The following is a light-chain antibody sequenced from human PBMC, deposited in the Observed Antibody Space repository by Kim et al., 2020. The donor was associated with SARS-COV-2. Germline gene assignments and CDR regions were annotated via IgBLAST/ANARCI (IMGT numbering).Light chain of an antibody. CDR1: QSVSSY. J-gene: IGKJ5*01. CDR2: DVS. V-gene: IGKV3-11*01. CDR3: QQRSNWPRNT. Sequence: EIVMTQSPATLSVSPGERATLSCRASQSVSSYLAWYQQKPGQAPRLLIYDVSNRATGIPARFSGSGSGTDFTLTISSLEPEDSAVYYCQQRSNWPRNTFGQGTRLEIK.